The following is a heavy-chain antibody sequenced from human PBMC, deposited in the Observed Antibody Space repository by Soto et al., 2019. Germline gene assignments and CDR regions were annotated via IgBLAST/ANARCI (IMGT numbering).Heavy chain of an antibody. CDR1: GYSITKYY. Sequence: PXETLSLTCTVSGYSITKYYWSWIRQPAGKGLEWIGRVYTSGSTNYNPSLKSRVTMSIDTSNNHFSLTLKSVTAADTAVYYCARTVGAAYYFDFWGQGALATVSS. J-gene: IGHJ4*02. V-gene: IGHV4-4*07. CDR3: ARTVGAAYYFDF. CDR2: VYTSGST. D-gene: IGHD1-26*01.